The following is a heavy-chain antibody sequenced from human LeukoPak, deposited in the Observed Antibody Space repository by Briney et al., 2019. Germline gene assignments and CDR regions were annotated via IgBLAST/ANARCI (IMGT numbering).Heavy chain of an antibody. J-gene: IGHJ4*02. CDR2: ISGSGGST. D-gene: IGHD4-23*01. CDR3: AKTPRTTVGLSYFDS. Sequence: GGSLRLSCAASGFTFSSYAMSWVRQAPGNGLEWVSAISGSGGSTYYAYSVKGRFTISRDNLKNTLYLHMNSLRAEDAAVYYCAKTPRTTVGLSYFDSWGQGTLVTVSS. V-gene: IGHV3-23*01. CDR1: GFTFSSYA.